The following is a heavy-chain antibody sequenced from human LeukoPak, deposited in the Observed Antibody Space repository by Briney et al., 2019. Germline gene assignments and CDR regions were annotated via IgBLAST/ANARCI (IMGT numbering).Heavy chain of an antibody. CDR3: ARDPSGRYCNGGSCYSPY. CDR1: GYTLTTYG. Sequence: ASVKVSCKASGYTLTTYGISWVRQAPGQGREWMGWISAYNGNTNYAQKLQGRVTMTTDTSTSTAYKELRSLRSDDTAVYYCARDPSGRYCNGGSCYSPYWGQGTLVTVSS. CDR2: ISAYNGNT. D-gene: IGHD2-15*01. V-gene: IGHV1-18*04. J-gene: IGHJ4*02.